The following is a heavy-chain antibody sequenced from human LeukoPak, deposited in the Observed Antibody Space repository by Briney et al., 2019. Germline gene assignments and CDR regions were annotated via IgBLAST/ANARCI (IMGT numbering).Heavy chain of an antibody. V-gene: IGHV3-23*01. J-gene: IGHJ6*02. CDR3: AKDTRRWWLVQFYYYYGMDV. Sequence: GGSLRLSGPASGFTFAAKPMSWAGQAQGKGRKWFSAFSGSGGSTYYADSVKGRFTISKNTLYLQMNSLRAEDTAVYYCAKDTRRWWLVQFYYYYGMDVWGQGTTVTVSS. D-gene: IGHD6-19*01. CDR1: GFTFAAKP. CDR2: FSGSGGST.